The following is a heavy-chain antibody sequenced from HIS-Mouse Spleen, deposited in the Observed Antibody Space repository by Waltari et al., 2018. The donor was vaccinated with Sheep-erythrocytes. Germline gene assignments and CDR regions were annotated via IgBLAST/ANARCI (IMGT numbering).Heavy chain of an antibody. J-gene: IGHJ3*02. CDR1: GFTFSSYS. D-gene: IGHD6-6*01. CDR3: ARDSTSDAFDI. Sequence: EVQLVESGGGVVKPGGSLRLSCAASGFTFSSYSMNWVRQAPGKGREWVSSISGSSTYIYYADSVKGRFTISRDNAKNSLYLQMNSLRAEDTAVYYCARDSTSDAFDIWGQGTMVTVSS. CDR2: ISGSSTYI. V-gene: IGHV3-21*01.